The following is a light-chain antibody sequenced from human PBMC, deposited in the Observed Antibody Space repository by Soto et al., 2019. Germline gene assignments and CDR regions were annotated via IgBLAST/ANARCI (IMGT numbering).Light chain of an antibody. J-gene: IGLJ3*02. Sequence: QLVLTQSPSASASLGASVKVTCTLSSGHSNYAIAWHQQQPEKGPRYLMRLNSDGSHNKGDGIPDRFSGSSSGAERYLIISSLQSEDEADYYCQTWGTGIVVFGGGTQLTVL. CDR1: SGHSNYA. CDR3: QTWGTGIVV. V-gene: IGLV4-69*01. CDR2: LNSDGSH.